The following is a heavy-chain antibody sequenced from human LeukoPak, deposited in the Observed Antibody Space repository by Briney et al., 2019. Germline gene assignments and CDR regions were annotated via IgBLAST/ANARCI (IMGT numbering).Heavy chain of an antibody. J-gene: IGHJ4*02. CDR2: IYPGDSDT. V-gene: IGHV5-51*01. Sequence: GESLKISCKGSGYSFTSYWIGWVRQMPGKGLEWMGIIYPGDSDTRYSPSFQGQVTISADKSISTAYLQWSSLKASDTAMYYCARRVISFRRHYDSSAYYFDYWGQGTLVTVSS. CDR1: GYSFTSYW. D-gene: IGHD3-22*01. CDR3: ARRVISFRRHYDSSAYYFDY.